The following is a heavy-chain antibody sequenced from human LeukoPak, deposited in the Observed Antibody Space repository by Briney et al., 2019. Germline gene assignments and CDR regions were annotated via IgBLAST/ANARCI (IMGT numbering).Heavy chain of an antibody. CDR1: GFTFCNYA. V-gene: IGHV3-23*01. J-gene: IGHJ4*02. D-gene: IGHD2-8*02. Sequence: PGGSLRLSCAASGFTFCNYAMAGVRHSPGKGVEGVSCITDIGKNTYHTDSVKGRFTISRDNSKNTLSLQMNSLRVEDTAVYYCAKATQRYCTGGTCYPLDYWGQGTLVTVSS. CDR2: ITDIGKNT. CDR3: AKATQRYCTGGTCYPLDY.